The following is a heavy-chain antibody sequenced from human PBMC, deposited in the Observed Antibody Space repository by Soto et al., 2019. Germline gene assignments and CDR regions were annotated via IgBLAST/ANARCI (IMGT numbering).Heavy chain of an antibody. CDR3: ARIRGYWYGLDV. CDR2: ITGTGGNT. CDR1: GFPLSTYC. Sequence: EVQLLESGGGLVQPGGSLRLSCAASGFPLSTYCMTWVRQAPGKGLEWVAAITGTGGNTYYVDSVKGRCTSSRDNSKNMLYLQMTSPRGEATVVYYCARIRGYWYGLDVWGQGTTVTVSS. V-gene: IGHV3-23*01. J-gene: IGHJ6*02. D-gene: IGHD2-8*02.